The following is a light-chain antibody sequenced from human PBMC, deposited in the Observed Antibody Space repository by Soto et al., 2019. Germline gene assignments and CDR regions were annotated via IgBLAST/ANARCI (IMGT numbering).Light chain of an antibody. V-gene: IGKV3-15*01. CDR2: GAS. J-gene: IGKJ5*01. CDR3: QQCNNWPST. CDR1: QSVASN. Sequence: EIVLTQSPAILSLSPGEGATLSCMASQSVASNLACYQQKPGQAPRLLIYGASTRATGIPARCSGSGSGTEFTLTINSLQAEDCAVYYCQQCNNWPSTFGQGTRLEIK.